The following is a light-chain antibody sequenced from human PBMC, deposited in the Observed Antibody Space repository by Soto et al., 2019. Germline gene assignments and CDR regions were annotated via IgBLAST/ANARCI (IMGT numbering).Light chain of an antibody. CDR1: SSNIGSNT. CDR3: AAWDDSLNGVV. Sequence: QSVLTQPPSASGTPGQRVTISCSGSSSNIGSNTVNWYQQLPGTAPNLLIYSNNQRHSGVPDRFSGSKSGTSASLAISGLQSEDEADYYCAAWDDSLNGVVFGGGTKLTVL. J-gene: IGLJ2*01. V-gene: IGLV1-44*01. CDR2: SNN.